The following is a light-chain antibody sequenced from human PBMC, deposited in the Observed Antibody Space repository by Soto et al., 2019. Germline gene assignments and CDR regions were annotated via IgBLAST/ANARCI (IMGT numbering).Light chain of an antibody. Sequence: DIQMTQSPSTLSASVGDRVTITCRASQSISSWLAWYQQKPGKAPKLLIYDASSLESGVPSRFSGSGSGTEFTLTISSLQPDDFATYYCHQSGTFGQGTKV. CDR3: HQSGT. CDR1: QSISSW. CDR2: DAS. V-gene: IGKV1-5*01. J-gene: IGKJ1*01.